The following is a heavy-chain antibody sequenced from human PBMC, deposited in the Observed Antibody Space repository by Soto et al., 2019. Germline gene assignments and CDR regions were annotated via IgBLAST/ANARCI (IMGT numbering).Heavy chain of an antibody. D-gene: IGHD2-2*01. V-gene: IGHV1-69*13. CDR1: GGTFSSYA. Sequence: ASVKVSCKASGGTFSSYAISWVRQAPGQGLEWMGGIIPIFGTANYAQKFQGRVTITADESTSTAYMELSSLRSEDTAVYYCARSSGPRVPAVYSNGMDVWGQGTTVTVSS. CDR3: ARSSGPRVPAVYSNGMDV. J-gene: IGHJ6*02. CDR2: IIPIFGTA.